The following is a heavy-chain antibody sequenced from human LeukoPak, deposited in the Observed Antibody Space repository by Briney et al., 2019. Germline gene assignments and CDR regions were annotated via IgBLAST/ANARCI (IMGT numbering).Heavy chain of an antibody. CDR3: ARHTSYRNWGDFDY. V-gene: IGHV4-59*08. D-gene: IGHD7-27*01. J-gene: IGHJ4*02. CDR1: GGSISGYY. Sequence: PSETLSLTCTVSGGSISGYYWSWIRLPPGKGLEYIGYIYSNVRTNYNPSLKGRVTMSVDTSKNQVSLRVTSVTAADTAVYYCARHTSYRNWGDFDYWGQGTLVTVSS. CDR2: IYSNVRT.